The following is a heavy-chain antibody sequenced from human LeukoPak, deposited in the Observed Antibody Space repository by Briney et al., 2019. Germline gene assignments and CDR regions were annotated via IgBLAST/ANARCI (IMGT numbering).Heavy chain of an antibody. D-gene: IGHD3-3*01. CDR1: GFTFSTYG. CDR2: IRYDGNNK. J-gene: IGHJ3*02. CDR3: GKVYYDFWSGPSLGVFDI. V-gene: IGHV3-30*02. Sequence: TGGSLRLSCAASGFTFSTYGMHWVRQAPGKGLEWVAFIRYDGNNKYYADSVKGRFTISRDNSKNTLYLQMNSLRAEDTAVYSCGKVYYDFWSGPSLGVFDIWGQGTMLTVSS.